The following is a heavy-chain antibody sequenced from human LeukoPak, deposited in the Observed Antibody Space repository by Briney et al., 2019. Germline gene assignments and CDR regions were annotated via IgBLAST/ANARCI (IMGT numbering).Heavy chain of an antibody. Sequence: SETLSLTCTVSGYSIRIGYYWGWIRQPPGKGLEWIGSIHHSGITYYNPSLKSRVTMSVDTTKNQFSLKVTSVTAADTAVYYCASDSSGYYDFDHWGQGTLVTVSS. V-gene: IGHV4-38-2*02. CDR2: IHHSGIT. J-gene: IGHJ4*02. D-gene: IGHD3-22*01. CDR3: ASDSSGYYDFDH. CDR1: GYSIRIGYY.